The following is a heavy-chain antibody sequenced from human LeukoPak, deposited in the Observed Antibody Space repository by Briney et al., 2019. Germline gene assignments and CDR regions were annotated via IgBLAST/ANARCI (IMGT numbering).Heavy chain of an antibody. CDR2: INHSGSA. CDR1: GGSFSAYY. J-gene: IGHJ4*02. Sequence: SETLSLTCAAYGGSFSAYYWTWIRQPPGKGLEWIGEINHSGSAKYNPSLKSRVTISVDTSKNQFSLKLTSVTAADTAVYYCASDPLAVADVYWGQGTLVTVSS. V-gene: IGHV4-34*01. CDR3: ASDPLAVADVY. D-gene: IGHD6-19*01.